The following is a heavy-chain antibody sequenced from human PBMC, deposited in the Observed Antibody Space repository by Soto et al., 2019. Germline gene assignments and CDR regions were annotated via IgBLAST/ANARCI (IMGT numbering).Heavy chain of an antibody. CDR2: ITSSGDSI. V-gene: IGHV3-48*02. J-gene: IGHJ4*02. Sequence: PGGSLRLSCAASGFRFGEHSMTWVRQPPGKGLEWLSYITSSGDSIYYADSVKGRFTVSRDNAKNSLFLHMNSLRDDDTAVYYCARLPKGSMVTSWGQGTLVTVSS. D-gene: IGHD2-21*02. CDR3: ARLPKGSMVTS. CDR1: GFRFGEHS.